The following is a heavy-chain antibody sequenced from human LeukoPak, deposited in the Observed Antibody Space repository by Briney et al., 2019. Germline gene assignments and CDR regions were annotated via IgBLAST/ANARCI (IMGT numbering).Heavy chain of an antibody. V-gene: IGHV3-7*03. Sequence: GGSLRLSCAASGFTFSSDWMNWVRQAPGKGLEWVATINQNGNVKYYVDSVKGRFTISRDNSKNTLYLQMNSLRAEDTAVYYCARDPSPHHYFDYWGQGTLVTVSS. CDR3: ARDPSPHHYFDY. CDR1: GFTFSSDW. J-gene: IGHJ4*02. CDR2: INQNGNVK.